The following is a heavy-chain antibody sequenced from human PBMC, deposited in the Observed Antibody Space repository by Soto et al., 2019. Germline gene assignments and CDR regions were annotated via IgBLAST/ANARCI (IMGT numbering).Heavy chain of an antibody. Sequence: GGSLRLSCAASGFTFSSFGMHWVRQAPGKGLEWVAVISYDGTEEKYADSVKGRATVSRDNSKNTVYLQMNRLRGDDSAIYYCAKGRFDVVTISPFDHWGQGTLVTV. J-gene: IGHJ4*01. D-gene: IGHD3-3*02. CDR2: ISYDGTEE. CDR3: AKGRFDVVTISPFDH. V-gene: IGHV3-30*18. CDR1: GFTFSSFG.